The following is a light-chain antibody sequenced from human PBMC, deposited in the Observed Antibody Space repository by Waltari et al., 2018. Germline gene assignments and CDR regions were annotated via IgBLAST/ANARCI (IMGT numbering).Light chain of an antibody. Sequence: EIQMNQSPSTLSASMGDRVTFTCRTSQSVTSFLAWYQQKPGKAPNLLISKASTLESGVPSRFSGSGSGTDFTLTISSLQPDDLATYFCQQYYTYPYTFGQGTKLDI. V-gene: IGKV1-5*03. J-gene: IGKJ2*01. CDR3: QQYYTYPYT. CDR2: KAS. CDR1: QSVTSF.